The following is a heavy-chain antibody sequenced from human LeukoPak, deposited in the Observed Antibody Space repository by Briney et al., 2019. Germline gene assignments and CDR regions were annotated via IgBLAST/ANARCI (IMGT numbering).Heavy chain of an antibody. Sequence: PSETLSLTCTVSGGSISSYYWSWIRQPPGKGLEWIGYIYYSGSTNYNPSLKSRVTISVDTSKNQFSLKLSSVTAADTAVYYCARAPLGTSIAAAGTWVYYMDVWGKGTTVTVSS. CDR3: ARAPLGTSIAAAGTWVYYMDV. D-gene: IGHD6-13*01. CDR2: IYYSGST. CDR1: GGSISSYY. V-gene: IGHV4-59*08. J-gene: IGHJ6*03.